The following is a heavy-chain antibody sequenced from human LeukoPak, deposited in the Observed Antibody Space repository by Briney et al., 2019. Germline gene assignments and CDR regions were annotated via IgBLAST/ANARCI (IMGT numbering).Heavy chain of an antibody. Sequence: PSETLSLTCTVSGGSISSYYWSWIRQPPGKGLEWIGYIYYSGSTNYNPSLKSRVTISVDTSKNQFSLKLSSVTAADTAVYYCARAPCSGGSCYYYGMDVWGQGTTVTVSS. CDR1: GGSISSYY. J-gene: IGHJ6*02. V-gene: IGHV4-59*01. CDR3: ARAPCSGGSCYYYGMDV. D-gene: IGHD2-15*01. CDR2: IYYSGST.